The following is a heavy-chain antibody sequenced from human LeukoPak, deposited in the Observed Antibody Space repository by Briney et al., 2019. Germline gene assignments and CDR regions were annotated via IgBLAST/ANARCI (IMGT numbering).Heavy chain of an antibody. CDR3: ARGGGGRYFDWFPTNDAFDI. CDR2: ISYDGSNK. D-gene: IGHD3-9*01. V-gene: IGHV3-30-3*01. J-gene: IGHJ3*02. CDR1: GFTFSSYA. Sequence: GGSLRLSCAASGFTFSSYAMHWVRQAPGKGLEWVAVISYDGSNKYYADSVKGRFTISRDNSKNTLYLQMNSLRAEDTAVYYCARGGGGRYFDWFPTNDAFDIWGQGTMVTVSS.